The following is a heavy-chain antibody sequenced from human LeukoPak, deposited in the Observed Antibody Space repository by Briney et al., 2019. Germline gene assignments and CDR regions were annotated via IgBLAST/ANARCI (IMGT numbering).Heavy chain of an antibody. D-gene: IGHD3-3*01. CDR3: ARVQRITIFGVVNAPGGY. CDR2: INPNSGGT. V-gene: IGHV1-2*02. J-gene: IGHJ4*02. Sequence: ASVKVSCKASGYTFTSYGISWVRQAPGQGLEWMGWINPNSGGTNYAQKFQGRVTMTRDTSISTAYMELSRLRSDDTAVYYCARVQRITIFGVVNAPGGYWGQGTLVTVSS. CDR1: GYTFTSYG.